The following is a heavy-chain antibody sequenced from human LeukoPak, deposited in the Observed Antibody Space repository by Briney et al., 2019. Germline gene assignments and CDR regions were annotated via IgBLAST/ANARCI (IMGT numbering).Heavy chain of an antibody. D-gene: IGHD5-18*01. Sequence: SVTVSCTASGGTFSSYAISWVRQAPGQGLEWMGRIIPILGIANYAQKFQGRVTITADKSTSTAYMELSSLRSEDTAVYYCARAEPFLEIYAPKNTAMVYYYGMDVWGQGTTVTVSS. J-gene: IGHJ6*02. CDR2: IIPILGIA. V-gene: IGHV1-69*04. CDR1: GGTFSSYA. CDR3: ARAEPFLEIYAPKNTAMVYYYGMDV.